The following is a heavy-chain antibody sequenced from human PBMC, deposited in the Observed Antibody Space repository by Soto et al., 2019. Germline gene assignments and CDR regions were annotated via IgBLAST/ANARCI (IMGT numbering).Heavy chain of an antibody. CDR3: SKQAVARGDIDY. CDR1: GFTFSSYA. D-gene: IGHD6-19*01. V-gene: IGHV3-23*01. J-gene: IGHJ4*02. CDR2: ISGSGGST. Sequence: GGSLRLSCAAYGFTFSSYAMSWVRQAPGKGLEWVSAISGSGGSTYYADSVKGRFTISRDNSKNTLYLQMNSLRAEDTAVYYCSKQAVARGDIDYWCQGTLVTVSS.